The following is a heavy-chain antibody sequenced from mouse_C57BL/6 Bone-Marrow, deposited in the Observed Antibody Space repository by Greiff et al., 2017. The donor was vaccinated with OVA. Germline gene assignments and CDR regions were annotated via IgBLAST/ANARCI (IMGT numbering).Heavy chain of an antibody. J-gene: IGHJ3*01. V-gene: IGHV1-81*01. CDR3: YCRTGSWFDY. Sequence: VQLQQSGAELVRPGASVKLSCKASGYTFTSYGIRWVKQRTGQGLEWIGEIYPRSGNTYYNEKFKGKATLTADKSSSTAYMELCSLTSEESADNFCYCRTGSWFDYWGQGTLVTVSA. D-gene: IGHD4-1*01. CDR2: IYPRSGNT. CDR1: GYTFTSYG.